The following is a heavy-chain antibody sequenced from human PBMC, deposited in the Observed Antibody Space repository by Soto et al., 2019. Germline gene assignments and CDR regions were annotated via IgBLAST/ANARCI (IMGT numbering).Heavy chain of an antibody. V-gene: IGHV7-4-1*01. CDR3: ARDDGSYYDFWSGLYYYYYGMDV. CDR1: GYTFTSYA. D-gene: IGHD3-3*01. CDR2: INTNTGNP. Sequence: GASVKVSCKASGYTFTSYAMNWVRQAPGQGLEWMGWINTNTGNPTYAQGFTGRFVFSLDTSVSTAYLQICSLKAEDTAVYYCARDDGSYYDFWSGLYYYYYGMDVWGQGTTVTVSS. J-gene: IGHJ6*02.